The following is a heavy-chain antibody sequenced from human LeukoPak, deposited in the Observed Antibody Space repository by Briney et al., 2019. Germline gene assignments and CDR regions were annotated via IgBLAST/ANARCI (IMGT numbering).Heavy chain of an antibody. J-gene: IGHJ4*02. D-gene: IGHD3-3*01. V-gene: IGHV4-59*01. CDR3: ARDGTYYDFWSGYPTLFDY. Sequence: SETLSLTCTVSGGSISSYYWSWIRQPPGKGLEWIGYIYYSGSTNYNPSLKSRVTISVDTSKNQFSLKLSSVTAADTAVYYCARDGTYYDFWSGYPTLFDYWGQGTLVTVSS. CDR2: IYYSGST. CDR1: GGSISSYY.